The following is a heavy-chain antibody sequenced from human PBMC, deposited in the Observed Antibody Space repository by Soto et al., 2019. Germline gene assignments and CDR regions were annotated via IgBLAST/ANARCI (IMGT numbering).Heavy chain of an antibody. Sequence: SETLSLTCTVSGGSINSGGYSWSWIRQPPGKGLEWIGDIYHIGTTYYNPSLMSRVTISVDNSKNQFSLKLISVTAADTAVYYCARVGALDSLDSWGQGTLVTVSS. J-gene: IGHJ4*02. D-gene: IGHD3-16*01. CDR3: ARVGALDSLDS. V-gene: IGHV4-30-2*01. CDR1: GGSINSGGYS. CDR2: IYHIGTT.